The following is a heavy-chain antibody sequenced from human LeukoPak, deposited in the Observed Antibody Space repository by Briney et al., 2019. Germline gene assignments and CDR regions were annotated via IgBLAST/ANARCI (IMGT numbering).Heavy chain of an antibody. J-gene: IGHJ5*02. V-gene: IGHV4-39*01. CDR2: IYYSGST. D-gene: IGHD3-9*01. CDR3: ARRTYDILTGYYNENWFDP. CDR1: GGPISSSSYY. Sequence: SETLSLTCTVSGGPISSSSYYWGWIRQPPGKGLEWIGSIYYSGSTYYNPSLKSRVTISVDTSKNQFSLKLSSVTAADTAVYYCARRTYDILTGYYNENWFDPWGQGTLVTVSS.